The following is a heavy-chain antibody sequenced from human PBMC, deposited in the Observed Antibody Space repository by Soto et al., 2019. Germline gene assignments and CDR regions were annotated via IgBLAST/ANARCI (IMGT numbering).Heavy chain of an antibody. Sequence: ASVKVSCKASGYIFTNYAMHWVRQAPGQRLEWMGWINAANGNTKYSQKFQGRVTITTDTSASTAYMELSSLRSEDTAVYYCAREGLVLVTNTVNSDYYYYAMDVWGQGTTVTVSS. CDR3: AREGLVLVTNTVNSDYYYYAMDV. J-gene: IGHJ6*02. CDR2: INAANGNT. CDR1: GYIFTNYA. V-gene: IGHV1-3*01. D-gene: IGHD2-2*01.